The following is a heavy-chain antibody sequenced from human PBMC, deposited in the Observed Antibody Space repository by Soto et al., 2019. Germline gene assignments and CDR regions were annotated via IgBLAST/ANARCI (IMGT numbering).Heavy chain of an antibody. CDR1: GYTFTGYY. CDR2: INPNSGGT. D-gene: IGHD3-3*01. V-gene: IGHV1-2*04. J-gene: IGHJ3*02. Sequence: QVQLVQSGAEVKKPGASVKVSCKASGYTFTGYYMHWVRQAPGQGLEWMGWINPNSGGTNYAQKFQGWVTMTRYTSISTACMELSRLRSDDTAVYYCARAYYDFWSGYYSGSSSVGAFDIWGQGTMVTVSS. CDR3: ARAYYDFWSGYYSGSSSVGAFDI.